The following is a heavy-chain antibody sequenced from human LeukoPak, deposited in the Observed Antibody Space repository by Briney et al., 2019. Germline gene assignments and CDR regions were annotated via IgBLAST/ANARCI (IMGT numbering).Heavy chain of an antibody. D-gene: IGHD3-22*01. V-gene: IGHV4-61*02. J-gene: IGHJ1*01. CDR2: IYTSGST. CDR3: ARGSYYDSSGNFEYFQH. Sequence: PSETLSLTCTVSGGSISSGSYYWSWIRQPAGKGLEWIGRIYTSGSTNYNPSLKSRVTISVDTSKNQFSLKLSPVTAADTAVYYCARGSYYDSSGNFEYFQHWGQGTLVTVSS. CDR1: GGSISSGSYY.